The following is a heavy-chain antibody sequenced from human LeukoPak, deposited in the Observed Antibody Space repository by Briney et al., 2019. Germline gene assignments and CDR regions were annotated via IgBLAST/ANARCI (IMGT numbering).Heavy chain of an antibody. Sequence: PSETLSLTCTVSVGSITTYYWSWIRQPPGKGLERIGCIYHSGSTNYNPSLKSRVTMSLDTSKNQFSLKLSSVTAADTAVYYCAVIGGTTDDYIDYWGHGTLVTVSS. CDR3: AVIGGTTDDYIDY. D-gene: IGHD2/OR15-2a*01. CDR2: IYHSGST. CDR1: VGSITTYY. J-gene: IGHJ4*01. V-gene: IGHV4-59*03.